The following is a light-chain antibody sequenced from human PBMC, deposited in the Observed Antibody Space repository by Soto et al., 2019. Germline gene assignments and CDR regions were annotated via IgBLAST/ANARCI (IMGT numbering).Light chain of an antibody. V-gene: IGKV1-5*01. CDR1: ESIRTW. CDR2: DVS. J-gene: IGKJ1*01. Sequence: DIPMSQSPSTLSASVGDRVTITCRASESIRTWLAWYQQKPGKAPYLLISDVSSLERGVPSRFSGSGSGTEFTLTISSMQPDDFATYYCQHYNSYSEAFGQGTKVDIK. CDR3: QHYNSYSEA.